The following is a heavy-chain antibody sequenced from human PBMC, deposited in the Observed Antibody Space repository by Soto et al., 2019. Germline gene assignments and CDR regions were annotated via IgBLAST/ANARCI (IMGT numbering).Heavy chain of an antibody. Sequence: EVQLLESGGGLVQPGGSLRLSCAASGFTFSSYTMSWVRQAPGKELEWVSAISGSGGSTYYADSVKGRFTISRDNSKNTLYLQMNSLRAEDTAVYYCAKDKDIVVVVAADFDYWGQGTLVTVSS. CDR2: ISGSGGST. CDR1: GFTFSSYT. CDR3: AKDKDIVVVVAADFDY. D-gene: IGHD2-15*01. V-gene: IGHV3-23*01. J-gene: IGHJ4*02.